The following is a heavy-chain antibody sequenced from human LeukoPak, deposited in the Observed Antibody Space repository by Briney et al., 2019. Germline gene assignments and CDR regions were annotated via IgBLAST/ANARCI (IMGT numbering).Heavy chain of an antibody. V-gene: IGHV3-64*02. CDR2: IGSNGEST. J-gene: IGHJ4*02. CDR1: GFTFSNYA. CDR3: ARGNVVGATRPFDY. Sequence: GGSLRLSCAGSGFTFSNYAMYWVRQAPGKGLENVAGIGSNGESTYYADSVKGRFTISRDNYKNTLFLQMGSLRAEDMAVYYCARGNVVGATRPFDYWGQGTLVTVSS. D-gene: IGHD1-26*01.